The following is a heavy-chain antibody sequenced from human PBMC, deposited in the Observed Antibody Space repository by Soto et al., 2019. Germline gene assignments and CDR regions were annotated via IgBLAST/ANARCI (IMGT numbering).Heavy chain of an antibody. D-gene: IGHD3-3*01. CDR2: ISTYNGNT. J-gene: IGHJ6*03. Sequence: ASVKVSCKASGYTFTNYGFTWVRQAPGQGLEWLGWISTYNGNTKYAQKVQGRVTMTTNTSMSTANMELSSLRSEDTAVYYCARGHRYYDFWSGYYYCYYMDVWGKGTTVTVSS. V-gene: IGHV1-18*01. CDR1: GYTFTNYG. CDR3: ARGHRYYDFWSGYYYCYYMDV.